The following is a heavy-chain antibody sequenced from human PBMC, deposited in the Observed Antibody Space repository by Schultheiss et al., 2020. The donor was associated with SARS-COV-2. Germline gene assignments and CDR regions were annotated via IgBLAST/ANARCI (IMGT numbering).Heavy chain of an antibody. Sequence: SGPTLVKPTQNLTLTCTFSGFSLKTHGAGVAWIRQPPGKALEWLALIYWDDDKRYNASLRSRLSISKDTSKNQVVLTMTNMDPVDTATYYCAHHYYGSGYDYWGQGTLVTVSS. CDR3: AHHYYGSGYDY. CDR1: GFSLKTHGAG. D-gene: IGHD3-10*01. J-gene: IGHJ4*02. V-gene: IGHV2-5*02. CDR2: IYWDDDK.